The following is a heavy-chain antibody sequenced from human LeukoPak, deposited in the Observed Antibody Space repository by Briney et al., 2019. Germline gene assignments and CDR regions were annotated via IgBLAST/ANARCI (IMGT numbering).Heavy chain of an antibody. CDR1: GFTFSSYA. CDR2: ISSSGSTI. V-gene: IGHV3-48*04. J-gene: IGHJ4*02. Sequence: GGSLRLSCAASGFTFSSYAMSWVRQAPGKGLEWVSYISSSGSTIYYADSVKGRFTISRDNAKNTLYLQMNSPRAEDTAVYYCAKIYRSYFDYWGQGTLVTVSS. CDR3: AKIYRSYFDY. D-gene: IGHD1-26*01.